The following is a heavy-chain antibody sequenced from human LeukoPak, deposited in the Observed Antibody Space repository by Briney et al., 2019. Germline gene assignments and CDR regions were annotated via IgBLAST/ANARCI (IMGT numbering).Heavy chain of an antibody. J-gene: IGHJ6*03. CDR2: INHSGST. D-gene: IGHD2-15*01. CDR1: GGSFSGYY. Sequence: PSETLSLTCAVYGGSFSGYYWSWIRHPPGKGLEWTGEINHSGSTNYNPSLKSRVTISVDTSKNQFSLKLSSVTAADTAVYYCARDSLYYYYYYMDVWGKGTTVTVSS. V-gene: IGHV4-34*01. CDR3: ARDSLYYYYYYMDV.